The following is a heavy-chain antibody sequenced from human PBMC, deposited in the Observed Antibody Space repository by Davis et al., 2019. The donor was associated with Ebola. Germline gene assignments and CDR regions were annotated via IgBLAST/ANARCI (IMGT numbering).Heavy chain of an antibody. V-gene: IGHV3-73*01. CDR3: SGSLRLNDY. Sequence: ESLKISCAASGFTFSGSAMHWVRQASGKGLEWVGRIRSKANSYATAYAASVKGRFTISRDDSKNTAYLQMNSLKTEDTAVYYCSGSLRLNDYWGQGTLVTVSS. D-gene: IGHD3-10*01. CDR1: GFTFSGSA. J-gene: IGHJ4*02. CDR2: IRSKANSYAT.